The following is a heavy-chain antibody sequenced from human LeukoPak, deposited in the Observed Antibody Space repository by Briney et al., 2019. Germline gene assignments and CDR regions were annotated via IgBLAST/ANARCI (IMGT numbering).Heavy chain of an antibody. CDR2: ISSSRSYI. D-gene: IGHD6-13*01. CDR3: ARFIAAPYYFDY. J-gene: IGHJ4*02. V-gene: IGHV3-21*01. Sequence: SGGSLRLSCAASGFTFSSYSMNWVRQAPGKGLEWVSFISSSRSYIYYADSVKGRFTISRDNAKNSLYLQMNSLRAEDTAVYYCARFIAAPYYFDYWGRGTLVTVSS. CDR1: GFTFSSYS.